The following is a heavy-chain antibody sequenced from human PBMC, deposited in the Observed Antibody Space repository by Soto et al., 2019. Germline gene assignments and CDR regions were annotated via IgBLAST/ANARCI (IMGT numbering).Heavy chain of an antibody. CDR3: ARGLDYVVY. V-gene: IGHV1-2*02. J-gene: IGHJ4*02. Sequence: ASVKVSCKASGYTFTAYSMHWVRQAPGQGLEWIGWFNPNSGDTVYAEKFQGRVTLTRDTSISTAYMELSSLTAADTAVYYCARGLDYVVYWGQGTLVTVSS. CDR2: FNPNSGDT. CDR1: GYTFTAYS.